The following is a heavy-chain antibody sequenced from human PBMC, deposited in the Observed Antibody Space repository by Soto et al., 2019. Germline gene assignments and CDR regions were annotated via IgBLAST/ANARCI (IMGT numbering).Heavy chain of an antibody. CDR3: VRVRGGGTYHFDY. V-gene: IGHV3-72*01. CDR1: GFTFSDHY. CDR2: TRNKARSYTT. D-gene: IGHD3-10*01. J-gene: IGHJ4*02. Sequence: EVQLVESGGDLVQPGGSLRLSCAASGFTFSDHYMDWVRQAPGKGLEWVGRTRNKARSYTTEYAASVNGRFTISRDDSMNSLYLQMNSLKTDDTAVYYCVRVRGGGTYHFDYWGQGTLVTVSS.